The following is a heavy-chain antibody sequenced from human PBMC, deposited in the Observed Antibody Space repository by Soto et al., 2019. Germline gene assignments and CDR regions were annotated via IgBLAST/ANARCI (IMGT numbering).Heavy chain of an antibody. J-gene: IGHJ4*02. CDR3: ASGWRRIFDD. D-gene: IGHD6-19*01. V-gene: IGHV4-59*12. CDR2: IYYSGST. Sequence: SETLSLTCTVSGGSISSYYWSWIRQPPGKGLEWIGYIYYSGSTNYNPSLKSRVTISVDTSKNQFSLKLSSVTAADTAVDDCASGWRRIFDDWGKGTLVPVSS. CDR1: GGSISSYY.